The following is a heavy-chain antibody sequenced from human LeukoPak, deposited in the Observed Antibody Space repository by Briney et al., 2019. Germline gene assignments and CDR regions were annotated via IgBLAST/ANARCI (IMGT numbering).Heavy chain of an antibody. Sequence: GGSLRLSCAASGFTFDDYAMHWVRQAPGKGLEWVSGISWNSGTIGHADSVKGRFTISRDNSKNSLYLQMNSLRTEDTALYYCAKDIHPYCSSTSCYGNYFDYWGQGTLVTVSS. CDR1: GFTFDDYA. D-gene: IGHD2-2*01. J-gene: IGHJ4*02. CDR2: ISWNSGTI. CDR3: AKDIHPYCSSTSCYGNYFDY. V-gene: IGHV3-9*01.